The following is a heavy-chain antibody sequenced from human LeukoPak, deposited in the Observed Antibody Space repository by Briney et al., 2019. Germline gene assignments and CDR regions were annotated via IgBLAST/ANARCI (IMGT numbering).Heavy chain of an antibody. CDR1: GFSISSGHY. J-gene: IGHJ2*01. CDR3: ARARVVHYNFRSGLHWYFDV. CDR2: ISHSGNT. Sequence: PSETLSLTCAVSGFSISSGHYWAWIRQSPGKGLEWIDTISHSGNTYYNSSLKSRLAVSVDTSRNHFSLNLSSLTAADTAVYHCARARVVHYNFRSGLHWYFDVWGRGTLVTVSS. D-gene: IGHD3-3*01. V-gene: IGHV4-38-2*01.